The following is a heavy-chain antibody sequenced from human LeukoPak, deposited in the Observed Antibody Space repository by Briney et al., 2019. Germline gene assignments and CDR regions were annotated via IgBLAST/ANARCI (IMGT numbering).Heavy chain of an antibody. V-gene: IGHV5-51*01. CDR3: ARRGGSRFRFDF. J-gene: IGHJ4*02. CDR2: IYPGDSDA. Sequence: GESLKISCKGSGYSFTNYWIGWVRQMPGKGLEWMGIIYPGDSDARYSPSFQGLVTISADKSVTTAYLQWNSLRASDSAIYYCARRGGSRFRFDFWGQGTLVTVSS. CDR1: GYSFTNYW. D-gene: IGHD1-26*01.